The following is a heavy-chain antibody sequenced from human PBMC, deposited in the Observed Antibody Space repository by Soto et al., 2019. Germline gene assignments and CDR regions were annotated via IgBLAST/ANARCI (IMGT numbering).Heavy chain of an antibody. D-gene: IGHD2-8*02. CDR2: INHSGTT. CDR1: GGSLTGNY. J-gene: IGHJ6*02. CDR3: AKTRPGMGNWWARRDYVMDV. V-gene: IGHV4-34*01. Sequence: QVQLQQWGTGLLRPSETLSLTCAVYGGSLTGNYWTWVRQPPQKGLEWIGEINHSGTTNLNPSLKSRVTISLDMSKNQFSLKMTSVTAADTAVYYCAKTRPGMGNWWARRDYVMDVWGQGTTVTVSS.